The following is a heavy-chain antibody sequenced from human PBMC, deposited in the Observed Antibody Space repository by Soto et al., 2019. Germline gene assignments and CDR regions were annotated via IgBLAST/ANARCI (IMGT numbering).Heavy chain of an antibody. CDR3: ARDLYSSSSEWFDP. D-gene: IGHD6-6*01. CDR1: GYSISSGYY. CDR2: IYHSGST. J-gene: IGHJ5*02. Sequence: SETLSLTCAVSGYSISSGYYWGWIRQPPGKGLEWIGSIYHSGSTYYNPSLKSRVTISVDTSKNQFSLKLSSVTAADTAVYYCARDLYSSSSEWFDPWGKGTLVTVSS. V-gene: IGHV4-38-2*02.